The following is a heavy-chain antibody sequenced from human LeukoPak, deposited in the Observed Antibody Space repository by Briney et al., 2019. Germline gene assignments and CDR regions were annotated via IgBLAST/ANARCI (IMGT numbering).Heavy chain of an antibody. CDR2: ISAYNGNS. CDR3: VRSGFNLAAPGTLGHYYQHMDV. D-gene: IGHD6-13*01. CDR1: GYTFTSYG. Sequence: GASVKVSCKASGYTFTSYGISWVGQAPGQGREGMGLISAYNGNSKYAQKLQGRVAMTTDTSPSTAYVELKSLRCDGTAVDVFVRSGFNLAAPGTLGHYYQHMDVWGKGTTVTVSS. V-gene: IGHV1-18*01. J-gene: IGHJ6*03.